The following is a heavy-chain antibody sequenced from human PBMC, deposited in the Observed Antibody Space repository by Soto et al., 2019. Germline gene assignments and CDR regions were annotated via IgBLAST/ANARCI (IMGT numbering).Heavy chain of an antibody. D-gene: IGHD2-21*01. V-gene: IGHV1-69*13. Sequence: SVKVSCKASGGTFSSYAISWVRQAPGQGLEWMGGIIPIFGTANYAQKFQGRVTITADESTSTAYMELSSLRSEDTAVYYCARGRLSVINNWFDPWGQGTLVTVSS. CDR1: GGTFSSYA. CDR3: ARGRLSVINNWFDP. CDR2: IIPIFGTA. J-gene: IGHJ5*02.